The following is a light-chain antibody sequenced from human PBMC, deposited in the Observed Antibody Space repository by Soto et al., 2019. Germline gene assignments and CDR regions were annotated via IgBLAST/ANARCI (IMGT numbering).Light chain of an antibody. CDR3: QQYNNWPRT. V-gene: IGKV3-15*01. CDR1: QSVNTN. Sequence: EILLPQSPGTLSFSPGESAPLSCRASQSVNTNLAWYQQKPGQAPRLLIYGASTRATGIPARFSGSGPGTEFTLTISSLQSEDFAVYYCQQYNNWPRTFGQGTKGDIK. J-gene: IGKJ1*01. CDR2: GAS.